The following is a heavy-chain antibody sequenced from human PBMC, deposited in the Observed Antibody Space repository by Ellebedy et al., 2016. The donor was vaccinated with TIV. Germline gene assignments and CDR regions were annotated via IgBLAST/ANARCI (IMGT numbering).Heavy chain of an antibody. CDR3: ARRGRITT. CDR2: IYYSGST. Sequence: SETLSLTXTASGGSISSSSYYWGWIRQPPGKGLEWIGSIYYSGSTYYNPSLKSRVTISVDTSKNQFSLKLSSVTAADTAVYYCARRGRITTWGQGTLVTVSS. V-gene: IGHV4-39*01. J-gene: IGHJ5*02. CDR1: GGSISSSSYY. D-gene: IGHD3-16*01.